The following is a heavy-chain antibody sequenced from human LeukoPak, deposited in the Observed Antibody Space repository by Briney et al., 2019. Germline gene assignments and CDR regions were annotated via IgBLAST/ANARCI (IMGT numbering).Heavy chain of an antibody. D-gene: IGHD3-22*01. V-gene: IGHV3-7*01. Sequence: PGGSLRLSCAASGFTFSSYWMSWVRQAPGKGLEWVANIKQDGSEKYYVDSVKGRFTISRDNAKNSLHLQMNSLRAEDTAVYYCARRSNYYDSSGYSYYFDYWGQGTLVTVSS. CDR1: GFTFSSYW. CDR2: IKQDGSEK. J-gene: IGHJ4*02. CDR3: ARRSNYYDSSGYSYYFDY.